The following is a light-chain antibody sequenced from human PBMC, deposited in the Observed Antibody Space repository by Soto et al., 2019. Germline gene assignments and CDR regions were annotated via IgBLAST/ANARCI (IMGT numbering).Light chain of an antibody. CDR1: QGISSY. Sequence: DIQLTQSPSFLSASVGDRVTITCRASQGISSYLAWYQQKPGQAPKLLIYGASTLQSGVPLRFSGSGSGTEFTLTISSLQHEDFATYYCQQLSSYPRTFGGGTKVEIK. CDR2: GAS. J-gene: IGKJ4*01. V-gene: IGKV1-9*01. CDR3: QQLSSYPRT.